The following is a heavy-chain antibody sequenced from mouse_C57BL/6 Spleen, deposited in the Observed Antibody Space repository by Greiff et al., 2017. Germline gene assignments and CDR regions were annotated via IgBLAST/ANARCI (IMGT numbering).Heavy chain of an antibody. J-gene: IGHJ4*01. CDR2: IYPRSGNT. Sequence: QVQLQQSGAELARPGASVKLSCKASGYTFTSYGISWVKQRTGQGLEWIGEIYPRSGNTYYNEKFKGKATLTADKSSSTAYMELRSLTSEDSAVYCCARIYYDYDGGYYYAMDYWGQGTSVTVSS. D-gene: IGHD2-4*01. CDR3: ARIYYDYDGGYYYAMDY. CDR1: GYTFTSYG. V-gene: IGHV1-81*01.